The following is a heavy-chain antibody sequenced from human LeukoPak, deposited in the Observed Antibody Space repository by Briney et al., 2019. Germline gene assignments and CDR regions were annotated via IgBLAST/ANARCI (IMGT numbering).Heavy chain of an antibody. V-gene: IGHV4-59*13. J-gene: IGHJ4*02. Sequence: SETLSFTCTVSGGSISSYYWRWIRQPPGKGLEWIGYIYYSGSTNYNPSLKSRVTISVDPSKNQFSLNLSSVTAADTAVYYCARSPMTKSYYFDYWGQGTLVTVSS. D-gene: IGHD3-22*01. CDR3: ARSPMTKSYYFDY. CDR2: IYYSGST. CDR1: GGSISSYY.